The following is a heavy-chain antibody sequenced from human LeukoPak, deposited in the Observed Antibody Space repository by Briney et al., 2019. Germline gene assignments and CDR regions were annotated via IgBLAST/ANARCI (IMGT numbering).Heavy chain of an antibody. Sequence: TSETLSLTCTVSGVSIKNYYWSWIRQSPGKGLEWIANIYYAGSSNYNPSLKSRVSVSIDASKNHLSLKLTSVTAADTAIYYCARQAVIIPTGMEGPWFDPWGQGTLVAVSS. V-gene: IGHV4-59*08. J-gene: IGHJ5*02. CDR1: GVSIKNYY. D-gene: IGHD2/OR15-2a*01. CDR3: ARQAVIIPTGMEGPWFDP. CDR2: IYYAGSS.